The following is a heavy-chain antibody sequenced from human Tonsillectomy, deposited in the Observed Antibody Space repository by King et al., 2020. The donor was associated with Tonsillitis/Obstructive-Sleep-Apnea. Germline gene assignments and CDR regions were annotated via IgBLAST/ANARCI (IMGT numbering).Heavy chain of an antibody. CDR1: GFPFDDPA. Sequence: VQLVESGGGLVPPGRSLSLSCAASGFPFDDPAMHWVRQAPGKGLEWVSGISWNSGSIVYADSVKGRFTISRDNAKNSLSLQMNSLRVEDTAFDYWAKGPDRKYGGGGDDWGQGTRGTGSA. D-gene: IGHD2-2*01. J-gene: IGHJ4*02. CDR2: ISWNSGSI. CDR3: AKGPDRKYGGGGDD. V-gene: IGHV3-9*01.